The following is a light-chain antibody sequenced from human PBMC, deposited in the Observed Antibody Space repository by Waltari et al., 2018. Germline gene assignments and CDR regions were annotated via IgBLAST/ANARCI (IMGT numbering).Light chain of an antibody. CDR3: CAYAGSSMYV. CDR2: ETT. Sequence: QSALTQPAAVSGSPGQSITISCAGSNSDVGNYNLVSWYQQHPGEAPKLLIFETTKRPSGFSDRFSGSRSGNTASRTISGLQAEDEAEYSCCAYAGSSMYVFGSGTRVTVL. CDR1: NSDVGNYNL. J-gene: IGLJ1*01. V-gene: IGLV2-23*01.